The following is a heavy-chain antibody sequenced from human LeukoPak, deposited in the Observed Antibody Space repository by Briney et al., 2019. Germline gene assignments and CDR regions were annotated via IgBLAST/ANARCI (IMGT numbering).Heavy chain of an antibody. Sequence: GASVKVSCKASGYTFTSYGISWVRQAPGQGLEWMGWISAYNGNTNYAQKLQGRVTITADESTSTAYMELSSLRSEDTAVYYCASLPYDSSGSDYWGQGTLVTVSS. CDR1: GYTFTSYG. CDR3: ASLPYDSSGSDY. V-gene: IGHV1-18*01. CDR2: ISAYNGNT. D-gene: IGHD3-22*01. J-gene: IGHJ4*02.